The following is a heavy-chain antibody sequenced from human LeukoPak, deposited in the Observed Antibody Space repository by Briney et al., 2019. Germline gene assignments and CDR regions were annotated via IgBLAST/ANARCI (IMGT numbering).Heavy chain of an antibody. CDR1: GFTFSDHY. CDR2: IRNKAKSYTT. J-gene: IGHJ5*02. CDR3: ARVSGSYLDH. Sequence: GGSLRLSCAASGFTFSDHYMDWVRQAPGKGLEWVGRIRNKAKSYTTEYAAAVKGRFSISRDDSKNSLYLEMNSLKTEDTAVYYCARVSGSYLDHWGQGTLVTVFS. D-gene: IGHD3-22*01. V-gene: IGHV3-72*01.